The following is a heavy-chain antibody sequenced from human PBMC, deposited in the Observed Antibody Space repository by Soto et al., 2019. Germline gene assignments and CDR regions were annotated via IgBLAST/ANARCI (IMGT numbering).Heavy chain of an antibody. CDR1: GRSISSYH. V-gene: IGHV4-4*07. CDR3: ARESGDNWDYEAY. D-gene: IGHD1-7*01. CDR2: IYTSGNT. J-gene: IGHJ4*02. Sequence: QVQLQESGPGLVKPLETLSLTCTVSGRSISSYHWSWIRQSAGKGLEWIGRIYTSGNTHYNPSLKSRVTMSIDTSKNQFFLTVNSVTAADSAVYYCARESGDNWDYEAYWGQGTPVTVSS.